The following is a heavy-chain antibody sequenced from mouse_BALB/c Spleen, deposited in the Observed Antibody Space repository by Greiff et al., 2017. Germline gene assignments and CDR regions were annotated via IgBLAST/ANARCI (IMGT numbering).Heavy chain of an antibody. CDR2: ILPGSGST. Sequence: QVQLKQSGAELVKPGASVKLSCKATGYTFSSYWIEWVKQRPGHGLEWIGEILPGSGSTNYNEKFKGKATFTADTSSNTAYMQLSSLTSEDSAVYYCARLGGRYYAMDYWGQGTSVTVSS. V-gene: IGHV1-9*01. CDR1: GYTFSSYW. J-gene: IGHJ4*01. CDR3: ARLGGRYYAMDY.